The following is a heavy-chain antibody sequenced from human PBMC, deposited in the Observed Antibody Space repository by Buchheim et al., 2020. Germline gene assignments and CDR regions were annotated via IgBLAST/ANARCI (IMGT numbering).Heavy chain of an antibody. Sequence: EAQLVESGGGLVQPGGSLRLSCAASGFPFSSFEMNWFRQAPGKGPEWIAYIRSSGSTTSYADSVRGRFTISRDDAKNSLYLQMNSLRAEDTAVYYCARGNPKSGYCSRTNCYWGQGTL. CDR2: IRSSGSTT. J-gene: IGHJ1*01. D-gene: IGHD2-2*03. V-gene: IGHV3-48*03. CDR1: GFPFSSFE. CDR3: ARGNPKSGYCSRTNCY.